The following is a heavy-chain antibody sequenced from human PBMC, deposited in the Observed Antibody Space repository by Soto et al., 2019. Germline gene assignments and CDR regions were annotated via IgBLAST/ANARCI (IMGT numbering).Heavy chain of an antibody. CDR3: ARTYSSSYGFDY. V-gene: IGHV1-2*04. J-gene: IGHJ4*02. Sequence: ASVKVSCKASGYSFTGYYIHWLRQAPGQGPEWMGWINPNTGDTNYAQQYQGWVTMTRDTSISTAYMELSRLKSDDTAVYYCARTYSSSYGFDYWGQGTLVTVSS. CDR1: GYSFTGYY. CDR2: INPNTGDT. D-gene: IGHD6-13*01.